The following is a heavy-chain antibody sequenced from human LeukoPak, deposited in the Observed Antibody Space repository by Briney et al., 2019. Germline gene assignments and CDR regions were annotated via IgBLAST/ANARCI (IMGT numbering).Heavy chain of an antibody. CDR3: ARVSYYYGSGSYYNEDY. D-gene: IGHD3-10*01. CDR2: KKQDGSEK. V-gene: IGHV3-7*01. CDR1: GFTFSSYW. J-gene: IGHJ4*02. Sequence: GGSLRLSCAASGFTFSSYWMSWVRQAPGKGLEWVANKKQDGSEKYYVDSVKGRFTISRDNAKNSLYLQMNSLRAEDTAVYYCARVSYYYGSGSYYNEDYWGQGTLVTVSS.